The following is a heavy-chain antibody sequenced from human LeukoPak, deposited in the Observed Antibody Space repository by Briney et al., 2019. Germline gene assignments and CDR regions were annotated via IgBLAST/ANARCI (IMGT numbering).Heavy chain of an antibody. CDR1: GFTVTSSA. V-gene: IGHV1-58*01. Sequence: GTSVKVSCKASGFTVTSSAVQWVRQARGQRLEWIGWIVVGSGNTNYAQKFQERVTITRDMSTSTAYMELSSLRSEDTAVYYCAADTYDHGDYVLGYWGQGTLVTVSS. CDR3: AADTYDHGDYVLGY. D-gene: IGHD4-17*01. J-gene: IGHJ4*02. CDR2: IVVGSGNT.